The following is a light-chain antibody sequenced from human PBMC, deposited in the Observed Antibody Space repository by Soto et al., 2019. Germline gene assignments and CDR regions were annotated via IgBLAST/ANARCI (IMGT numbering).Light chain of an antibody. V-gene: IGLV2-14*03. J-gene: IGLJ2*01. CDR1: SSDVGNYRY. Sequence: QSVLTQPASVSGSPGQSITIPCTGSSSDVGNYRYVSWYQHHPGKVPKLMIYDVNNRPSGIPNRFSGSKSGNTASLTISGLQAEDEADYYCSSYTTSSTVIFGGGTKLTVL. CDR3: SSYTTSSTVI. CDR2: DVN.